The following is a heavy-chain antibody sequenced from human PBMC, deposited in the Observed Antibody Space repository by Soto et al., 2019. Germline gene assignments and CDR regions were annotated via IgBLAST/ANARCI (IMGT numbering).Heavy chain of an antibody. J-gene: IGHJ6*02. D-gene: IGHD5-12*01. V-gene: IGHV6-1*01. Sequence: SHTLSLTCAISGDSVSSNSAALNWIRQSPSRGLEWLGRTYYRSKWYNDYAVSVKSRITINPDTSKNQFSLQLNSVTPEDTAVYYCARNFYSGYDFYYYYGMDVWGQGTTVTVSS. CDR2: TYYRSKWYN. CDR1: GDSVSSNSAA. CDR3: ARNFYSGYDFYYYYGMDV.